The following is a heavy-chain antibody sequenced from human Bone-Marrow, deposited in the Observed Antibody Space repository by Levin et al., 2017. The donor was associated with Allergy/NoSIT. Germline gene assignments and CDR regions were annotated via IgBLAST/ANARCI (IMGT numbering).Heavy chain of an antibody. Sequence: GGSLRLSCAASESTFKNYRMNWVRQAPGKALVWVSRIKIDVRTTTYADSVKGRFTISRDNAKNPLYLQMYSLRAADTAVYYCLRHGGTVAAHDSYFDLWGRGTLVTVSS. CDR2: IKIDVRTT. CDR3: LRHGGTVAAHDSYFDL. CDR1: ESTFKNYR. D-gene: IGHD3-16*01. V-gene: IGHV3-74*01. J-gene: IGHJ2*01.